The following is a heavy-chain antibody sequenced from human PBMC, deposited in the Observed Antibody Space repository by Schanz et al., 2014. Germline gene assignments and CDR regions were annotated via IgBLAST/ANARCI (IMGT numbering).Heavy chain of an antibody. J-gene: IGHJ3*02. Sequence: QLMQSGSEVRKPGASVKVSCKASGYIFGSHGMTWVRQAPGQGPELMGWINAHTGNTQYAQKFQGRVNMTRDTVTAAVHLELARMRTDDTTIYYCARVHIATYDYNSHGAIDIWGQGTMVTVSS. D-gene: IGHD3-10*01. V-gene: IGHV1-18*01. CDR1: GYIFGSHG. CDR2: INAHTGNT. CDR3: ARVHIATYDYNSHGAIDI.